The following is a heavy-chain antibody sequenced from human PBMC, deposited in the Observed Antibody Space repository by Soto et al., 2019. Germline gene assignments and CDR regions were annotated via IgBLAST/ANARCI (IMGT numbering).Heavy chain of an antibody. J-gene: IGHJ3*02. D-gene: IGHD3-16*02. CDR3: ARERGVLSEAFDI. CDR1: GDSVSSNSAA. Sequence: GDSVSSNSAAWNWIRQSPSRGLEWLGRTYYRPQWYHGYAPFVKSRITINPDTSKNHFSLQLNSVTPEDTAVYYCARERGVLSEAFDIWGRGTMVTVSS. V-gene: IGHV6-1*01. CDR2: TYYRPQWYH.